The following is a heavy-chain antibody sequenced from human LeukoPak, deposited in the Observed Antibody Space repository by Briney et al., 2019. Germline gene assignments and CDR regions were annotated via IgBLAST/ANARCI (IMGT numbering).Heavy chain of an antibody. CDR2: INPNSGGT. CDR3: ARLDHLEWYPLPPFDY. V-gene: IGHV1-2*02. Sequence: GASVKVSCKTSGYTFTAYYIHWVRQAPGQGLEWMGWINPNSGGTNYAQKFQGRVTMTRDTSISTAYMELSRLRSDDTAVYYCARLDHLEWYPLPPFDYWGQGTLVTVSS. J-gene: IGHJ4*02. CDR1: GYTFTAYY. D-gene: IGHD3-3*01.